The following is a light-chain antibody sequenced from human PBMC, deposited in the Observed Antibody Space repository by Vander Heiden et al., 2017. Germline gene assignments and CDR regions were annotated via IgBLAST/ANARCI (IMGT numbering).Light chain of an antibody. Sequence: DIHVTESPSSLSASVGDRVTITCQASQDISNYLDWYQQKPGKAPKLLIYDASNLETGVPSRFSGSGSGTDFTFTISSLQPEDIATYYCQQYDNLPLTFGGGTQLEIK. CDR2: DAS. V-gene: IGKV1-33*01. J-gene: IGKJ4*01. CDR3: QQYDNLPLT. CDR1: QDISNY.